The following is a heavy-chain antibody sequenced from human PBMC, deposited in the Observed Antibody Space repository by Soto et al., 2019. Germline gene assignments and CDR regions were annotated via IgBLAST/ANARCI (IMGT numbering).Heavy chain of an antibody. J-gene: IGHJ6*02. V-gene: IGHV1-69*13. CDR1: GGTFSSYA. CDR3: ASPVQVPADIYYYYYGMDV. D-gene: IGHD2-2*01. Sequence: SVKVSCKASGGTFSSYAISWVRQAPGQGLEWMGGIIPIFGTANYAQKFQGRVTITADESTSTAYMELSSLRSEDTAVYYCASPVQVPADIYYYYYGMDVWGQGTTVTVSS. CDR2: IIPIFGTA.